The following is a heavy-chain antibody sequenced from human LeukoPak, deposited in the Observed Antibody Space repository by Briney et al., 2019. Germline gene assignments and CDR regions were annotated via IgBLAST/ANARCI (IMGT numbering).Heavy chain of an antibody. CDR3: AKSWNYYDSSGDDALDI. Sequence: GGSLRLTCAAAGFTFSDYGMNWVGQAPGKGLEWVSGISGSGISTYYADSVKGRFTISRDNSKNTLYLQMNSLRVEDTAVYYCAKSWNYYDSSGDDALDIWGQGTMVTVSS. J-gene: IGHJ3*02. CDR1: GFTFSDYG. V-gene: IGHV3-23*01. D-gene: IGHD3-22*01. CDR2: ISGSGIST.